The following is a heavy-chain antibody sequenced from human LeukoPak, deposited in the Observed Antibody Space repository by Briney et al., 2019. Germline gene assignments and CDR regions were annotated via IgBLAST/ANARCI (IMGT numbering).Heavy chain of an antibody. Sequence: SETLSLTCAVYGRSFSGYYWSWIRQPPGKGLEWIGEINHSGSTNYNPSLKSRVTISVDTSKNQFSLKLSSVTAADTAVYYCATDYGDYPRYRGQGTLVTVSS. J-gene: IGHJ4*02. CDR2: INHSGST. D-gene: IGHD4-17*01. CDR3: ATDYGDYPRY. CDR1: GRSFSGYY. V-gene: IGHV4-34*01.